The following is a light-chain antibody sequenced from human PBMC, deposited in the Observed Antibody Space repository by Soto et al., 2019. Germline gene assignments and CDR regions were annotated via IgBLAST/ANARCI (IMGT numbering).Light chain of an antibody. Sequence: DIVMTQSPDSLAVSLGERATINCKSSQSVLYSSNNKNYLAWYRHKPGQPPKLLIYWASTRESGVPDRFSGSGSGTDFILTISSLQAEDVAVYYCQQYYSIPLTFGGGTKVEIK. J-gene: IGKJ4*01. V-gene: IGKV4-1*01. CDR2: WAS. CDR3: QQYYSIPLT. CDR1: QSVLYSSNNKNY.